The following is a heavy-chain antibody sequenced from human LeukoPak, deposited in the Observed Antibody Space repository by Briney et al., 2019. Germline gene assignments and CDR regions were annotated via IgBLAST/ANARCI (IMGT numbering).Heavy chain of an antibody. J-gene: IGHJ4*02. Sequence: PGGSLRLSCPVSGITLSNYGMSWVRQAPGKGLEWVAGISGSGGSTNYADSVKGRFTISTDNPKNTLYLQMNSLRAEDTVVYFCAKRGVVIRVILVGFHKEAYYFDSWGQGALVTVSS. CDR2: ISGSGGST. D-gene: IGHD3-22*01. V-gene: IGHV3-23*01. CDR3: AKRGVVIRVILVGFHKEAYYFDS. CDR1: GITLSNYG.